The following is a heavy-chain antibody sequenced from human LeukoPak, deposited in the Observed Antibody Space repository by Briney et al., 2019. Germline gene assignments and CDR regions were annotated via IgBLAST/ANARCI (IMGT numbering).Heavy chain of an antibody. CDR1: GFSFGIYA. V-gene: IGHV3-30*18. J-gene: IGHJ6*04. CDR3: AKDVSSGYNYYYGMDV. CDR2: ISYDGSNE. Sequence: GGSLRLSCAASGFSFGIYAMHWVRQAPGKGLEWVAFISYDGSNEYYADSVKGRFTISRDNSKNTLYLQMNSLRAEDKAVYYCAKDVSSGYNYYYGMDVWGEGTTVTVSS. D-gene: IGHD3-22*01.